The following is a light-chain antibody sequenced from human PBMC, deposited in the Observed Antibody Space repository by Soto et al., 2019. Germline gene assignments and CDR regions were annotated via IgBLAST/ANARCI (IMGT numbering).Light chain of an antibody. CDR3: TSYTTSSTWV. J-gene: IGLJ3*02. CDR2: DVS. Sequence: QSALTQSASVSGSPGQSITISCIGTRSDVGAYNFVSWYRQNPGKAPKLMIYDVSNRPSGVSNRFSGSKSGNTASLTISGLQAEDEADYYCTSYTTSSTWVFGGGTKLTVL. CDR1: RSDVGAYNF. V-gene: IGLV2-14*01.